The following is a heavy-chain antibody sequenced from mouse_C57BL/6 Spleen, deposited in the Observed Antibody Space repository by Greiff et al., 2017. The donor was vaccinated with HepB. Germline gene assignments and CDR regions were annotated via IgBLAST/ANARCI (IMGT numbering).Heavy chain of an antibody. J-gene: IGHJ2*01. CDR1: GYAFSSYW. CDR2: IYPGDGDT. Sequence: VQLQQSGAELVKPGASVKISCKASGYAFSSYWMNWVKQRPGKGLEWIGQIYPGDGDTNYNGKFKGKATLTADKSSSTAYMQLSSLTSEDSAVYFCARGGYYAYFDYWGQGTTLTVSS. D-gene: IGHD1-1*01. V-gene: IGHV1-80*01. CDR3: ARGGYYAYFDY.